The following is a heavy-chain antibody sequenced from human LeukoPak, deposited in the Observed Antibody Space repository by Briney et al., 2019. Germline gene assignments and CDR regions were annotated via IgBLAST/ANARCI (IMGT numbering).Heavy chain of an antibody. CDR3: ARVMGYSYGFYFDY. J-gene: IGHJ4*02. V-gene: IGHV4-4*02. Sequence: SGTLSLTCAVSGGSISSSNWWSWVRQPPGKGLEWIGEIYHSGSTNYNPSLKSRVTISVDKSKNQFSLKLSSVTAADTAVYYCARVMGYSYGFYFDYWGQGTLVTVSS. D-gene: IGHD5-18*01. CDR1: GGSISSSNW. CDR2: IYHSGST.